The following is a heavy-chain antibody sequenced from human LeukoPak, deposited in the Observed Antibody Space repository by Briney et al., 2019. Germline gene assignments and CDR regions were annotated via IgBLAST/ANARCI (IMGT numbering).Heavy chain of an antibody. CDR3: ARGGGLNTNFDY. D-gene: IGHD2-15*01. CDR2: TKPDGSAE. CDR1: GFTFRNYW. Sequence: GGSLRLSCAASGFTFRNYWMGWVRQAPGKGLEWVANTKPDGSAEYYAASVRGRFTTSRDNANNFLYLQMNSLRAEDTAVYYCARGGGLNTNFDYWGQGTLVTVSS. V-gene: IGHV3-7*01. J-gene: IGHJ4*02.